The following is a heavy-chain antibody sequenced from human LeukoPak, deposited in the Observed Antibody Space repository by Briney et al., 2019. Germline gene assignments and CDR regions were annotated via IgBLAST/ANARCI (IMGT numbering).Heavy chain of an antibody. V-gene: IGHV1-2*02. Sequence: ASVKVSCKASGYTFTGYYMHWVRQAPGQGLEWMGWINPNSGATNYAQKFQGRVTMTRDTSTSTVYMELSSLRSEDTAVYYCARDRHYYGSSTSRWFDPWGQGTLVTVSS. CDR3: ARDRHYYGSSTSRWFDP. J-gene: IGHJ5*02. CDR1: GYTFTGYY. D-gene: IGHD3-10*01. CDR2: INPNSGAT.